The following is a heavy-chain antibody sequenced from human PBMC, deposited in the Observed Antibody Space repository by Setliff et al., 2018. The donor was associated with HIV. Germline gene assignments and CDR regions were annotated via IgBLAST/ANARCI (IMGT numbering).Heavy chain of an antibody. J-gene: IGHJ3*01. Sequence: LSCVASGFTFSTYAINWVRLAPGKGLEWVSSISGSGYPYYADSVKGRFTISRDNSKNTLFLQMDSLRAEDTALYYCAKQRYYDGNDGFDVWGQGTMVTVSS. CDR1: GFTFSTYA. CDR3: AKQRYYDGNDGFDV. V-gene: IGHV3-23*01. CDR2: ISGSGYP. D-gene: IGHD3-3*01.